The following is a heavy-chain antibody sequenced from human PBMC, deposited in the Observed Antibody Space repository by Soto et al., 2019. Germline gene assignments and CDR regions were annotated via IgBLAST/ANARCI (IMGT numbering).Heavy chain of an antibody. CDR2: ITSVGYT. J-gene: IGHJ4*02. CDR1: GFSFSNYA. D-gene: IGHD4-4*01. Sequence: PGGSLRLSCATSGFSFSNYAMSWVRQAPGKGLEWVAAITSVGYTYYVDSLKGRFTISRDNSKNTLYLQMNSLRAEDTAVYYCAKELIEYSNSYFDYWGQGTLVTVSS. V-gene: IGHV3-23*01. CDR3: AKELIEYSNSYFDY.